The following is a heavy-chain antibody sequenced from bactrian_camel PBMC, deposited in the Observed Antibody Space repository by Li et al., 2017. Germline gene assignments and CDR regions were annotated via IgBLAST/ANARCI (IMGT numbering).Heavy chain of an antibody. V-gene: IGHV3S1*01. CDR2: IYLGGKNT. CDR3: ARSPATLD. Sequence: QLVESGGGSVQAGGSLRLSCVAFGATYSGSVCMGWFRQAPGKEREGVAAIYLGGKNTYYGDSAKGRFTISRDNAKNLVYLQLNSLKSEDSALYFCARSPATLDWGRGTQVTVS. D-gene: IGHD4*01. CDR1: GATYSGSVC. J-gene: IGHJ4*01.